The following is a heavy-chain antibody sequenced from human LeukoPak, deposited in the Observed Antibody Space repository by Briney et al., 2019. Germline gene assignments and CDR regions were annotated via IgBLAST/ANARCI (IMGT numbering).Heavy chain of an antibody. CDR2: IYDSGST. J-gene: IGHJ6*02. CDR3: ARDLVLGCSSTSCSAYYYYGMDV. Sequence: SETLSLTCTVSGGSISSGDYYWSWLRQPPGKGLEWIGYIYDSGSTYYNPSLKSRVTISVDTSKNQFSLKLSSVTAADTAVYYCARDLVLGCSSTSCSAYYYYGMDVWGQGTTVTVSS. V-gene: IGHV4-30-4*01. CDR1: GGSISSGDYY. D-gene: IGHD2-2*01.